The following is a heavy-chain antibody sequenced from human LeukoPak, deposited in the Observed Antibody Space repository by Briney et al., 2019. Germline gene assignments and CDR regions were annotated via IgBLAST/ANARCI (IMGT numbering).Heavy chain of an antibody. CDR3: ARRTLDSSSYVFGHPTEPFYFDF. V-gene: IGHV1-18*03. D-gene: IGHD3-22*01. J-gene: IGHJ4*02. CDR1: GYTFTRYG. CDR2: ISVYNDAT. Sequence: ASVKVSCKASGYTFTRYGINWVRQAPGQGLEWVGWISVYNDATSYAQKLQGRVSLTTDPSTNTAYMELNSLRSDDMAIYYCARRTLDSSSYVFGHPTEPFYFDFWGQGTLVTVSS.